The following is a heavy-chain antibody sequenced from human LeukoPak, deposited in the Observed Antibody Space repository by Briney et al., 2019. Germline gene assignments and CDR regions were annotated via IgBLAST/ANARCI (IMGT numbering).Heavy chain of an antibody. J-gene: IGHJ5*02. CDR3: ARDREQLLSGPNWFDP. V-gene: IGHV1-18*01. Sequence: ASVKVSCKASGYTFTSYGISWVRQAPGQGLEWKGWISAYNGNTNYAQKLQGRVTMTTDTSTSTAYMELRSLRSDDTAVYYCARDREQLLSGPNWFDPWGQGTLVTVSS. CDR2: ISAYNGNT. CDR1: GYTFTSYG. D-gene: IGHD2-2*01.